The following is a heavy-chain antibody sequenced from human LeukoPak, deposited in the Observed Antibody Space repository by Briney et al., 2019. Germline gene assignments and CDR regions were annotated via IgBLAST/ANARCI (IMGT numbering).Heavy chain of an antibody. D-gene: IGHD6-19*01. CDR3: AREAVAGTYYFDY. CDR2: ISYDGSNK. CDR1: GFTFSSYA. V-gene: IGHV3-30*04. Sequence: GGSLRLSCAASGFTFSSYAMHWVRQAPGKGLEWVAVISYDGSNKYYADSVKGRFTIFRDNSKNTLYLQMNSLRAEDTAVYYCAREAVAGTYYFDYWGQGTLVTVSS. J-gene: IGHJ4*02.